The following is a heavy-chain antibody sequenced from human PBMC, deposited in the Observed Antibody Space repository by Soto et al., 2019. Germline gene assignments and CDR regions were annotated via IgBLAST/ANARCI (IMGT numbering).Heavy chain of an antibody. D-gene: IGHD3-3*01. J-gene: IGHJ5*02. V-gene: IGHV4-30-2*02. CDR2: ILHTGGT. CDR3: ATRITVFGLLIPPFDP. Sequence: SETLSLTCAVSGGSISGGGFSWSWIRQPPGKGLEWIGYILHTGGTQYNPSLKSRVSMSVDKSKNQFSLRLSSVTAADTAIYYCATRITVFGLLIPPFDPWGQGTQVTVSS. CDR1: GGSISGGGFS.